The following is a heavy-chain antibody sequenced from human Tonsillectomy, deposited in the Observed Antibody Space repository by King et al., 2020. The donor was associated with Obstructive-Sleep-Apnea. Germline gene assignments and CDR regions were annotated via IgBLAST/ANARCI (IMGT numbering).Heavy chain of an antibody. CDR1: GFTFSIYA. J-gene: IGHJ4*02. CDR3: ARGAIILNFFDY. D-gene: IGHD3-9*01. V-gene: IGHV3-30*04. CDR2: RSNDGSNK. Sequence: VQLVESGGGVVQPGRSLRLSCAASGFTFSIYAMHWVRQGPVKGLEWVAGRSNDGSNKYYADSVKDRLTISRDKSKNTLYLQMNSLRAEDTAMYYCARGAIILNFFDYWGQGTLVTVSS.